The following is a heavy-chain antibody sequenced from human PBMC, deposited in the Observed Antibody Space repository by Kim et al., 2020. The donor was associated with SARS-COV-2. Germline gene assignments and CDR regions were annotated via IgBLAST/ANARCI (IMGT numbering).Heavy chain of an antibody. V-gene: IGHV5-51*01. J-gene: IGHJ3*02. CDR2: IYPGDSDT. CDR1: GYSFTSYW. CDR3: ARRSTYYYDSSGYANDAFDI. Sequence: GESLKISCKGSGYSFTSYWIDWVRQMPGKGLEWMGIIYPGDSDTRYSPSFQGQVTISADKSISTAYLQWSSLKASDTAMYYCARRSTYYYDSSGYANDAFDIWGQGTMVTVSS. D-gene: IGHD3-22*01.